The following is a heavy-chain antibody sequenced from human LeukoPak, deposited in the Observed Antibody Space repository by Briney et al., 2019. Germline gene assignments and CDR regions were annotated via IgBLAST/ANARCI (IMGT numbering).Heavy chain of an antibody. D-gene: IGHD6-19*01. Sequence: PGGSLRLSCAASGFTFSSYGMHWVRQAPGKGLEWVAFIRYDGSNKYYADSVKGRFTISRDNSKNTLYLQMNSLRAEDTAVYYCAKDSAEQWLVRWFDPWGQGTLVTVSS. CDR1: GFTFSSYG. J-gene: IGHJ5*02. CDR2: IRYDGSNK. V-gene: IGHV3-30*02. CDR3: AKDSAEQWLVRWFDP.